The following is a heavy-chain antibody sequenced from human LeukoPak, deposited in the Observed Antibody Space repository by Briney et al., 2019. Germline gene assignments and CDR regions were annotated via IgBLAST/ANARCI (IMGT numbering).Heavy chain of an antibody. CDR2: ISCYNSDT. CDR3: ARGAVAGIDI. J-gene: IGHJ3*02. D-gene: IGHD6-19*01. Sequence: ASVKVSCKASGYTFNSYGISWVRQAPGQGLEWMGWISCYNSDTNYAQRFQGRVTMTTDTSTSTVHLELRSLRSDDTAVYYCARGAVAGIDIWGQGTLVTVSS. CDR1: GYTFNSYG. V-gene: IGHV1-18*01.